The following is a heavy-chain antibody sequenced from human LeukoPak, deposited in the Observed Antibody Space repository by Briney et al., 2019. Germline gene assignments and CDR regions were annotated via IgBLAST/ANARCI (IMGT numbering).Heavy chain of an antibody. CDR3: ARHKVAVPQGFDY. D-gene: IGHD6-19*01. CDR1: DDSITNNFYF. J-gene: IGHJ4*02. Sequence: PSETLSLTCTVSDDSITNNFYFWGWIRQPPGTGLEWIGTIYYSGTAYYNPSLKSRVTISLETSKNQFSLKLTSVTAADTAVYYCARHKVAVPQGFDYWGQGTLVTVSS. V-gene: IGHV4-39*01. CDR2: IYYSGTA.